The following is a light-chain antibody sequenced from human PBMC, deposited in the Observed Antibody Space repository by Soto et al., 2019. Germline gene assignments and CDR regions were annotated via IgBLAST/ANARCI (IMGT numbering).Light chain of an antibody. Sequence: EIVLTQSPDTLSLSPGDRATLSCMASQSISSYLAWYQQKPGQSPSLLIYDASNRATGIPARFSGSGSGTAFTLIISSLEPEDFAVYYCQHRSIWPVSFGQGTRLEIK. CDR1: QSISSY. V-gene: IGKV3-11*01. J-gene: IGKJ5*01. CDR3: QHRSIWPVS. CDR2: DAS.